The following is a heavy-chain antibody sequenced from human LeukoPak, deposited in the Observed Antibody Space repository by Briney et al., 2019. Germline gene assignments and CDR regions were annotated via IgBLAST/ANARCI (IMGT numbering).Heavy chain of an antibody. D-gene: IGHD6-13*01. Sequence: SQTLSLTCAISGDSVSANSASWNWIRQSPSRGLEWLGLTYYRSQWFHDYALSMKSRITINPDTTQNQFSLQLNSVTPDDTAVYYCARGDSGSWHKFDYWGPGMLVTVSS. V-gene: IGHV6-1*01. J-gene: IGHJ4*02. CDR2: TYYRSQWFH. CDR3: ARGDSGSWHKFDY. CDR1: GDSVSANSAS.